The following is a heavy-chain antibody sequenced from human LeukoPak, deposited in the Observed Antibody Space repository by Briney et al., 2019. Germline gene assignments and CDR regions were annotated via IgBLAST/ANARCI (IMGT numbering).Heavy chain of an antibody. CDR3: ARATAENDY. CDR2: VNPNSGDT. D-gene: IGHD1-14*01. J-gene: IGHJ4*02. V-gene: IGHV1-2*02. Sequence: ASVKVSCKASGYTFTDYYMHWVRQAPGQGLEWMGWVNPNSGDTNYVHKFQGRVTMTRDTSISTAYMELSRLRSDDTAVYYCARATAENDYWGQGTLVTVSS. CDR1: GYTFTDYY.